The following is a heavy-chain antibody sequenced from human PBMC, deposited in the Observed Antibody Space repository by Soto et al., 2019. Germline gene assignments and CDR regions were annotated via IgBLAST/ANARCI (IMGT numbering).Heavy chain of an antibody. CDR2: ISYDGSNK. CDR1: GFTFSSYA. J-gene: IGHJ5*02. D-gene: IGHD6-13*01. V-gene: IGHV3-30-3*01. Sequence: QVQLVESGGGVVQPGRSLRLSCAASGFTFSSYAMHWVRQAPGKGLEWVAVISYDGSNKYYADSVKGRFTISRDNSKNTLYVQMNSLRAEDTAVYYCAREIAAADYDWFDPWGQGTLVTVSS. CDR3: AREIAAADYDWFDP.